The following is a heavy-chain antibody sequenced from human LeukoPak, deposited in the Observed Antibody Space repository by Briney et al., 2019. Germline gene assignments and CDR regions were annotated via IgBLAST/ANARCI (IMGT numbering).Heavy chain of an antibody. CDR1: GFTFSSYG. CDR2: ISYDGSNK. Sequence: GRSLRLSCAASGFTFSSYGMHWVRQAPGKGLEWVAVISYDGSNKYYADSVKGRFTISRDNSKNTLYLQMNSLRAEDTAMYYCARLEVRGVIGPWGQGTLVAVSS. D-gene: IGHD3-10*01. J-gene: IGHJ5*02. CDR3: ARLEVRGVIGP. V-gene: IGHV3-30*03.